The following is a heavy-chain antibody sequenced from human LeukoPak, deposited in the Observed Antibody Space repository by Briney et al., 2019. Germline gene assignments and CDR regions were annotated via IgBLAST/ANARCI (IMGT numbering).Heavy chain of an antibody. CDR1: GGTFISYA. CDR3: ASHSNPYSSGHYYYYGMDV. D-gene: IGHD6-19*01. J-gene: IGHJ6*02. CDR2: IIPIFGTA. V-gene: IGHV1-69*13. Sequence: SVKVSCKASGGTFISYAISWVRQAPGQGLEWMGGIIPIFGTANYAQKFQGRVTITADESTSTAYMELSSLRSEDTAVYYCASHSNPYSSGHYYYYGMDVWGQGTTVTVSS.